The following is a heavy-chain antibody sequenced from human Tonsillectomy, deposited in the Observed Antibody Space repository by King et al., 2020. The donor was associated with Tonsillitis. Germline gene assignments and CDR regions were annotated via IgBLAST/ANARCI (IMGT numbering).Heavy chain of an antibody. CDR3: AKDTAGYRGLGYYFDY. Sequence: EVQLVESGGVVVEPGGSLRLSCAASGFTFDDYNMHWVRQAPGKGLEWVSLISWDGDTAYYADSVKGRFTISRDNIKTSLFLQMNSLRTDDTAFYYCAKDTAGYRGLGYYFDYWGQGTLVAVSS. V-gene: IGHV3-43*01. CDR2: ISWDGDTA. J-gene: IGHJ4*02. D-gene: IGHD5-12*01. CDR1: GFTFDDYN.